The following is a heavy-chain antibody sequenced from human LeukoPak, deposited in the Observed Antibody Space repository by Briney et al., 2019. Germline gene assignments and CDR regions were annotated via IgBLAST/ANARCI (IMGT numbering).Heavy chain of an antibody. Sequence: ASVKVSCKASVYTFTGYYMHWVRQAPGQGLEWMGWINTNSGGTNYAQKFQGRVTMTRDTSISTAYMELSRLRSDDTAVYYCARGIYYYDSSGRNKYFQHWGQGTLVTVSS. CDR3: ARGIYYYDSSGRNKYFQH. J-gene: IGHJ1*01. D-gene: IGHD3-22*01. CDR2: INTNSGGT. CDR1: VYTFTGYY. V-gene: IGHV1-2*02.